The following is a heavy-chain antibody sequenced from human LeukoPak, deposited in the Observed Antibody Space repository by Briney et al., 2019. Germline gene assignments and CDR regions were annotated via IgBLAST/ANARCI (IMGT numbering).Heavy chain of an antibody. CDR3: AKDYSGSWYYFDY. Sequence: GGSLRLSCADSKFTFSNYAMTWVRQAPGKGLEWVSTISSSGGSIFYSDSVKGRFTISRDNSKNTVYLQMNSLRAEDAAIYYCAKDYSGSWYYFDYWGQGTLVTVSS. D-gene: IGHD6-13*01. CDR1: KFTFSNYA. CDR2: ISSSGGSI. V-gene: IGHV3-23*01. J-gene: IGHJ4*02.